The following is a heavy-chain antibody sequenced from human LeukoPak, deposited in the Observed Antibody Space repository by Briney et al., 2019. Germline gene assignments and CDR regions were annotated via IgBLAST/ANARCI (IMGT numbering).Heavy chain of an antibody. D-gene: IGHD2-2*01. Sequence: GSLRLSRAASGFTFRNAWMSWVRQPPGKGLEGIGEINHSGSTNYNPSLKSRVTISVDTSKNQCSLKLSSVTAADTAVYYCARGPAAHSEPYDYWGQGTLVTVSS. CDR3: ARGPAAHSEPYDY. CDR2: INHSGST. J-gene: IGHJ4*02. CDR1: GFTFRNAW. V-gene: IGHV4-34*01.